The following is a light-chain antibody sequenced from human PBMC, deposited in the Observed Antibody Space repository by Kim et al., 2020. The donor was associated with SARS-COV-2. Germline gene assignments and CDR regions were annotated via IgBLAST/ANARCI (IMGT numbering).Light chain of an antibody. CDR2: EVN. CDR1: SSDIGAYKY. CDR3: TSYAGSNNLDV. J-gene: IGLJ1*01. Sequence: HSVTNSCTGTSSDIGAYKYVSWYQQHPGKAPKLMIYEVNRRPSGVPDRFSGSKSGNTASLTVSGLQAEDEADYYCTSYAGSNNLDVFGTGTKVTVL. V-gene: IGLV2-8*01.